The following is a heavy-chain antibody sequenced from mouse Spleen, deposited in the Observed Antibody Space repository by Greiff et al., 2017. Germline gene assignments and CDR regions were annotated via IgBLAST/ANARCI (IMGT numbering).Heavy chain of an antibody. D-gene: IGHD2-3*01. CDR3: ARFGGWLPYYFDY. Sequence: QVQLQQSGAELVRPGSSVKISCKASGYAFSSYWMNWVKQRPGQGLEWIGQIYPGDGDTNYNGKFKGKATLTADKSSSTAYMQLSSLTSEDSAVYFCARFGGWLPYYFDYWGQGTTLTVSS. CDR1: GYAFSSYW. J-gene: IGHJ2*01. V-gene: IGHV1-80*01. CDR2: IYPGDGDT.